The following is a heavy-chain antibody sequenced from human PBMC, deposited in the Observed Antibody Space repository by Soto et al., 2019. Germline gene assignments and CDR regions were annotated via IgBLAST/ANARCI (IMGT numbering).Heavy chain of an antibody. Sequence: PGGSLRLSCAASGFTFSSYGMHWVRQAPGKGLEWVAVIWYDGSNKYYADSVKGRFTISRDNSKNTLYLQMNSLRAEDTAVYYCARDPLYGDYGSSYYYYGMDVWGQGTTVTASS. J-gene: IGHJ6*02. D-gene: IGHD4-17*01. CDR3: ARDPLYGDYGSSYYYYGMDV. CDR1: GFTFSSYG. V-gene: IGHV3-33*01. CDR2: IWYDGSNK.